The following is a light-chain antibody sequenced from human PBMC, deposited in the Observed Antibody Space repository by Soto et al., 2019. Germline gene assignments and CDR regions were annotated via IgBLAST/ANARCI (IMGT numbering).Light chain of an antibody. J-gene: IGKJ4*01. CDR2: DAS. CDR1: QSISRW. CDR3: QQYNHYSGLT. V-gene: IGKV1-5*01. Sequence: DIQMTQSHSILSASVGDRVTITCRASQSISRWLAWHQQKPGKAPKLLIYDASSLESGVPSRFIGSGSGTEFTLTISSLQPDDFVTYCCQQYNHYSGLTVGGGTKVELK.